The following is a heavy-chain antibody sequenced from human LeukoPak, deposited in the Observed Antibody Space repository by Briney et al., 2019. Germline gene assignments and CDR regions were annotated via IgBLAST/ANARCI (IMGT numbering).Heavy chain of an antibody. CDR2: ISSSSTTI. CDR1: GFTFRTYS. D-gene: IGHD3-22*01. Sequence: GGSLRLSCAASGFTFRTYSMNWVRQAPGKGLEWVSYISSSSTTIYYADSVKGRFTISRDNAKNTLYLQMNSLRAEDTAVYYCARDAEKNYYDSSGYYYWGQGTLVTVSS. J-gene: IGHJ4*02. V-gene: IGHV3-48*01. CDR3: ARDAEKNYYDSSGYYY.